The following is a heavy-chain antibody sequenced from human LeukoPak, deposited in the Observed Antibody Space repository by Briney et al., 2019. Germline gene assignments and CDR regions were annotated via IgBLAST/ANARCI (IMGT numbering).Heavy chain of an antibody. J-gene: IGHJ4*02. CDR3: ARGATWNDVNY. Sequence: QPGGSLRLSCAASGFTFSSYWMHWVRQAPGKGLVWVSRINSDGGSTSYADSVKGRFTISRDNAKNTLYLQMNSLRAEDTAVYYCARGATWNDVNYWGQGTLVTVSS. CDR1: GFTFSSYW. V-gene: IGHV3-74*01. D-gene: IGHD1-1*01. CDR2: INSDGGST.